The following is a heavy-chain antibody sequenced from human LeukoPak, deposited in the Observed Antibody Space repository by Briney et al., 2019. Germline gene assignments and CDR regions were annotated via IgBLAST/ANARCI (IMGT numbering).Heavy chain of an antibody. CDR2: ISSDGRTT. CDR3: LRGYCSSTSCPTLYYY. D-gene: IGHD2-2*01. CDR1: GFSFSSYW. Sequence: GGTLRLSCAASGFSFSSYWMHWVRQAPGKGLVWVSRISSDGRTTSYADSVKGRFTISRDNAKNTLYLQMNSLRAEDTAVYYCLRGYCSSTSCPTLYYYWGQGTLVTVSS. V-gene: IGHV3-74*01. J-gene: IGHJ4*02.